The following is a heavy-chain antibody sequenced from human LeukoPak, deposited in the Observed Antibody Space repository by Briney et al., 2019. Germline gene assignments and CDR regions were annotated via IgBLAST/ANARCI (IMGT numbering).Heavy chain of an antibody. J-gene: IGHJ4*02. CDR2: INHSGST. CDR3: ARGRVGYMGNYDY. V-gene: IGHV4-34*01. D-gene: IGHD5-24*01. Sequence: SETLSLTCAAYGGSFSGYYWSWIRQPPGKGLEWIGEINHSGSTNYNPSLKSRVTISVDTSKNQFSLKLSSVTAADTAVYYCARGRVGYMGNYDYWGQGTLVTVSS. CDR1: GGSFSGYY.